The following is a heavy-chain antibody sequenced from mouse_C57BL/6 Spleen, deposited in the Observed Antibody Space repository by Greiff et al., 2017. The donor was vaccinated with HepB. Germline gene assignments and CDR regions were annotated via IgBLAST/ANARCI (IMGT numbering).Heavy chain of an antibody. CDR2: IDPETGGT. V-gene: IGHV1-15*01. CDR3: TGVTFDY. D-gene: IGHD2-2*01. Sequence: VQLQESGAELVRPGASVTLSCKASGYTFTDYEMHWVKQTPVHGLEWIGAIDPETGGTAYNQKFKGKAILTADKSSSTAYMELRSLTSEDSAVYYCTGVTFDYWGQGTTLTVSS. J-gene: IGHJ2*01. CDR1: GYTFTDYE.